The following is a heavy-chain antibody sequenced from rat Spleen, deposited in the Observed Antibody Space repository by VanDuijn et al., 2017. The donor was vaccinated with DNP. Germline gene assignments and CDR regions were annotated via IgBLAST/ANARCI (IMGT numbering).Heavy chain of an antibody. V-gene: IGHV5-58*01. CDR1: GFTFNYYW. CDR3: AKHLDV. CDR2: IKTNGGGT. Sequence: EVQLVETGGDLVQPGRSLKLSCVASGFTFNYYWMYWIRQAPGKGLEWIASIKTNGGGTYYPDSVKGRFTISRDNAENTIYLQMNSLRSEDTATYYCAKHLDVWGQGTSVIVSS. J-gene: IGHJ4*01.